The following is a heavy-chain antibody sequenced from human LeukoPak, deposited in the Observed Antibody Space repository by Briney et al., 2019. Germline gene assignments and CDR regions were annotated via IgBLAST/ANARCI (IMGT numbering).Heavy chain of an antibody. CDR1: GGSISTFY. J-gene: IGHJ5*02. V-gene: IGHV4-59*08. CDR3: ARNIVATFSP. D-gene: IGHD5-12*01. CDR2: IYYSGNT. Sequence: SETLSLTCTVSGGSISTFYWTWIRQPPGKGLEWIGYIYYSGNTNYNPSLKSRVTMSLDTSKNQFSLKLSSVTAADTAVYYCARNIVATFSPWGQGTLVTVSS.